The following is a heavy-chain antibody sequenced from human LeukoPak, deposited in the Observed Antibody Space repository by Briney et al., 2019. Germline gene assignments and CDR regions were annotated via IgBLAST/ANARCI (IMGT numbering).Heavy chain of an antibody. Sequence: GGSLRLSCAASGFTFSNYWMNWVRQAPGKGLEWVAVISYDGSNKYYADSVKGRFTISRDNSKNTLYLQMNSLRAEDTAVYYCARVAYYDILTGPFDYWGQGTLVTVSS. V-gene: IGHV3-30*03. CDR2: ISYDGSNK. D-gene: IGHD3-9*01. CDR1: GFTFSNYW. CDR3: ARVAYYDILTGPFDY. J-gene: IGHJ4*02.